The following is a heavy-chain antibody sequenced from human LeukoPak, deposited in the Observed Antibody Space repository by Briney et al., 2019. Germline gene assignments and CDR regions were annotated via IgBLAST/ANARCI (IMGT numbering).Heavy chain of an antibody. CDR3: ARANPNWNPPDY. CDR2: VYHSGST. J-gene: IGHJ4*02. Sequence: SETLSLTCTVSGGSMTSYFWSWIRQPPGKGLEWIGYVYHSGSTSYNPSLKSRVSISEDTSKNQFSLKLSSVTAADTAVYYCARANPNWNPPDYWGQGTPVTVSS. D-gene: IGHD1-1*01. CDR1: GGSMTSYF. V-gene: IGHV4-59*08.